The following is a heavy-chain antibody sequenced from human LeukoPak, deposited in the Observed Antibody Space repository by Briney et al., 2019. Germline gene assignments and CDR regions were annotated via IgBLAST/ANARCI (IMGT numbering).Heavy chain of an antibody. V-gene: IGHV1-18*01. D-gene: IGHD4-23*01. CDR2: ISAYNGNT. J-gene: IGHJ4*02. CDR1: GYTFTTYG. CDR3: ARQHYGGNSVPWDY. Sequence: GASVKVSCKASGYTFTTYGISWVRQAPGQGLEWMGWISAYNGNTKYAQNLQGRVTMTTDTSMSTAYMELRSLRSDDTAVYYCARQHYGGNSVPWDYWGQGTLVTVSS.